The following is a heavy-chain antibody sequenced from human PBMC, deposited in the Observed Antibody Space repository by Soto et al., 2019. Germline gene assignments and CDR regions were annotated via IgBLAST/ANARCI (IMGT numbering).Heavy chain of an antibody. V-gene: IGHV2-5*02. D-gene: IGHD5-18*01. J-gene: IGHJ4*02. CDR1: GFSLSTSGVG. CDR3: AHNVDTAMVNYFDY. CDR2: IYWDDDK. Sequence: QITLKESGPTLVKPTQTLTLTCTFSGFSLSTSGVGVGWIRQPPGKALEWLALIYWDDDKRYSPSLKSRLTITKDTSKNQVVLTMTNMDPVDTVTYYCAHNVDTAMVNYFDYWGQGTLVTVSS.